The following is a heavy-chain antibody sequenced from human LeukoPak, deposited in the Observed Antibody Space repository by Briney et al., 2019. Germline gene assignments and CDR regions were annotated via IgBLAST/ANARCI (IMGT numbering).Heavy chain of an antibody. CDR3: AKRGNAISFFDP. D-gene: IGHD2/OR15-2a*01. J-gene: IGHJ5*02. V-gene: IGHV3-23*01. Sequence: PGGSLRLSCAASGFTFRNYGMHWVRQAPGKGLEWVSGLSGSGDITYYTDSVKGRFTISRDNSKNTLYLEMNNLRAEDTALYYCAKRGNAISFFDPWGQGTLVTVSS. CDR2: LSGSGDIT. CDR1: GFTFRNYG.